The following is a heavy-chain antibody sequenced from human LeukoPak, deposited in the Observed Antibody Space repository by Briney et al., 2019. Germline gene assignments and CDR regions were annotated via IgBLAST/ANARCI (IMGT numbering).Heavy chain of an antibody. CDR3: ARDPSTVSY. CDR2: ISGSGGSA. D-gene: IGHD4-17*01. CDR1: GFTFSSYA. Sequence: GGSLRLSCSASGFTFSSYAMSGVRPAPGKGLEWVSAISGSGGSAYYADSVKGRFTISRDNSNNTLYLQMDSLRAEDTAVYDCARDPSTVSYWGQGTLVTVSS. J-gene: IGHJ4*02. V-gene: IGHV3-23*01.